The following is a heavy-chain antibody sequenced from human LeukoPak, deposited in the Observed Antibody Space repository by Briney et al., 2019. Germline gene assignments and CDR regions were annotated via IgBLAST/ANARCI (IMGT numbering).Heavy chain of an antibody. V-gene: IGHV3-11*06. CDR2: ISSSSSYI. D-gene: IGHD6-6*01. CDR3: ARDLGIAARQGPPDAFDI. Sequence: PGGSLRLSCAASGYMFSDYYMSWIRQAPEKGLEWLSYISSSSSYIYYADSVKGRFTISRDNAKNSLYLQMNSLRAEDTAVYYCARDLGIAARQGPPDAFDIWGQGTMVTVSS. CDR1: GYMFSDYY. J-gene: IGHJ3*02.